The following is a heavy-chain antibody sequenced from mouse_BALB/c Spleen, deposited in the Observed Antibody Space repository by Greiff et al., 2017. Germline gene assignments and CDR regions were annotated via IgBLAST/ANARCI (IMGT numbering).Heavy chain of an antibody. J-gene: IGHJ4*01. CDR2: ISSGGSYT. Sequence: EVHLVESGGGLVKPGGSLKLSCAASGFTFSSYTMSWVRQTPEKRLEWVATISSGGSYTYYPDSVKGRFTISRDNAKNTLYLQMSSLKSEDTAMYYCTRDLYDYEFYAMDYWGQGTSVTVSS. CDR3: TRDLYDYEFYAMDY. D-gene: IGHD2-4*01. V-gene: IGHV5-6-4*01. CDR1: GFTFSSYT.